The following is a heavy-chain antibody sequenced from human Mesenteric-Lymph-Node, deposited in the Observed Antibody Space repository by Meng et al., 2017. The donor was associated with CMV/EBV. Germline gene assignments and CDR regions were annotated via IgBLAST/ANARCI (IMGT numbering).Heavy chain of an antibody. D-gene: IGHD3-16*01. V-gene: IGHV3-7*01. CDR2: IKQDGSEK. Sequence: GESLKISCAASGFTFNSNAMSWVRQTPGKGLEWVANIKQDGSEKYYVDSVKGRFTVSRDNAKNSLYLQMNSLRAEDTAVYYCATDWGDTKSRFDYWGQGSLVTVSS. CDR1: GFTFNSNA. CDR3: ATDWGDTKSRFDY. J-gene: IGHJ4*02.